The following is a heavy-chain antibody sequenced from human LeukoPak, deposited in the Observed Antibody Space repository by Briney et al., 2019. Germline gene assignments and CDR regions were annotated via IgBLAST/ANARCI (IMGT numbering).Heavy chain of an antibody. Sequence: SVKVSCKASGGTFSSYAISWVRQSPGHGLEWLGGIIPIFGVANYAQKFQGRVTITADKSTSTAYMELSSLRSEDTAVYYCARDPGSGSYLQVSFFDYWGQGTLVTVSS. J-gene: IGHJ4*02. CDR2: IIPIFGVA. CDR3: ARDPGSGSYLQVSFFDY. V-gene: IGHV1-69*10. CDR1: GGTFSSYA. D-gene: IGHD1-26*01.